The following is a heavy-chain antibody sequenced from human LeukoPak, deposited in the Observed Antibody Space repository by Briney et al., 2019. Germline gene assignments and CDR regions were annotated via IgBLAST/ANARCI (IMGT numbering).Heavy chain of an antibody. Sequence: SETLPLTCAVSGCSIISCNWWGWGRQPPGKGLEWIGKIYHSGSTNYHPYLKSRVTISVDTSTNHLSLTLFPATAPATAVYYCARYEAGGRALASWGQGTLVTVSS. CDR2: IYHSGST. D-gene: IGHD1-26*01. J-gene: IGHJ4*02. CDR3: ARYEAGGRALAS. CDR1: GCSIISCNW. V-gene: IGHV4-4*02.